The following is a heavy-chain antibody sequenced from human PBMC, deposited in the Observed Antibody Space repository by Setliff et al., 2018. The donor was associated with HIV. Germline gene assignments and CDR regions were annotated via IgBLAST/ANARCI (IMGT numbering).Heavy chain of an antibody. V-gene: IGHV3-48*03. CDR2: ISGSGSTT. D-gene: IGHD2-2*01. J-gene: IGHJ4*02. Sequence: GGSLRLSCAASGFTFDRYWMHWVRQAPGKGLVWVSIISGSGSTTYYADSVKGRFTISRDNAKNSLFLQMNSLRAEDTAVYYCAREYCNSTSCYGYSGDYWGQGTLVTVSS. CDR1: GFTFDRYW. CDR3: AREYCNSTSCYGYSGDY.